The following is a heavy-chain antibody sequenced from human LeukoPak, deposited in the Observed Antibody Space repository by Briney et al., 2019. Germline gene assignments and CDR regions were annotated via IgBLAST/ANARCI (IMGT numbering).Heavy chain of an antibody. CDR3: ARGALGGFGGYYYYYMDV. Sequence: GSLRLSCAASGFTFSDYSMSWIRQPPGKGLEWIGYIYYSGSTNYNPSLKSRVTISVDTSKNQFSLKLSSVTAADTAVYYCARGALGGFGGYYYYYMDVWGKGTTVTISS. V-gene: IGHV4-59*01. CDR1: GFTFSDYS. CDR2: IYYSGST. J-gene: IGHJ6*03. D-gene: IGHD1-26*01.